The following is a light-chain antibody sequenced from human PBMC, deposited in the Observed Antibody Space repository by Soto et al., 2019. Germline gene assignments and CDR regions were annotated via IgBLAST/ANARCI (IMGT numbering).Light chain of an antibody. CDR1: QSISSY. J-gene: IGKJ5*01. CDR2: AAS. CDR3: QQSYSSLT. V-gene: IGKV1-39*01. Sequence: DIQMTQSTDSRSACLADKVTNNCRASQSISSYLNWYQQKPGKAPELLIHAASTLQSGVPSRFSGGGSGTDFTLTISSLQPEDFATYHCQQSYSSLTFGQGTRLEIK.